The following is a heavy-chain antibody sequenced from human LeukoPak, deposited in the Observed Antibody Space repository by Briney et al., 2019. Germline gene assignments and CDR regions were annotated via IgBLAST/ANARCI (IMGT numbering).Heavy chain of an antibody. CDR3: ARDVCSSTSCYTPPRYYYYGMDV. Sequence: ASVKVSCKASGYTFTSYGISWVRQAPGQGLEWMGWISAYNGNTNYAQKLQGIVTMTTDTSTSTAYMELRSLRSDDTAVYYCARDVCSSTSCYTPPRYYYYGMDVWGQGTTVTVSS. CDR2: ISAYNGNT. CDR1: GYTFTSYG. V-gene: IGHV1-18*01. D-gene: IGHD2-2*02. J-gene: IGHJ6*02.